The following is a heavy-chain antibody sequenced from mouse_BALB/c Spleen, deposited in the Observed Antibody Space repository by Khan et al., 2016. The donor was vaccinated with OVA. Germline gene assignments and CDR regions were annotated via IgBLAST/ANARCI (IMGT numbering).Heavy chain of an antibody. CDR2: IGPGSGNP. V-gene: IGHV1S41*01. D-gene: IGHD2-2*01. CDR1: GYTFTSYW. CDR3: VRSNYYGYGLYAMDY. Sequence: DLVKPGASVKLSCKASGYTFTSYWINWIKQRPGQGLEWVGHIGPGSGNPYYNEVFKGKATLTVDTSSSPVYIQLSSLSSEDSAVYFCVRSNYYGYGLYAMDYWGQGTSVTVSS. J-gene: IGHJ4*01.